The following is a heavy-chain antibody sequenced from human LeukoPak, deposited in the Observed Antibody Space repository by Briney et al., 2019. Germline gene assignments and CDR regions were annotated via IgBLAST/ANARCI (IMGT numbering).Heavy chain of an antibody. V-gene: IGHV3-21*01. CDR1: GFTFSSYA. D-gene: IGHD3-22*01. J-gene: IGHJ4*02. CDR2: FGTRSTSI. CDR3: AREVSEGFDF. Sequence: GGSLRLSCAASGFTFSSYAMHWVRQAPGKGLEWVSSFGTRSTSIYHAGSVKGRFAISRDNAKNSLYLQMNSLRAEDTALYYCAREVSEGFDFWGQGTLVTVSS.